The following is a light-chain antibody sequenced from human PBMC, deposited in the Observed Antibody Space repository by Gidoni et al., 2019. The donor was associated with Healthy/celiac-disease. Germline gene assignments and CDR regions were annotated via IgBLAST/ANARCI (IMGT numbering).Light chain of an antibody. CDR1: QSVSSSY. Sequence: EIVLTQSPGTLSWSPGERATLSCRASQSVSSSYLAWYQQKPGQAPRLLIYGASSRATGIPDRFSGSGSGTDFTLTISRLEPEDFAVYYCQQYGRSPRTFGQGTKVEIK. J-gene: IGKJ1*01. V-gene: IGKV3-20*01. CDR3: QQYGRSPRT. CDR2: GAS.